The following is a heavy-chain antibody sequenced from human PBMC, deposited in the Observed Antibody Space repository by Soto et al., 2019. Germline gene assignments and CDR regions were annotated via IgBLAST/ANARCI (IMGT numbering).Heavy chain of an antibody. CDR1: GGSVRSDNYY. J-gene: IGHJ4*02. D-gene: IGHD1-26*01. CDR3: ARDPFGYYVNYFDN. CDR2: ISYSGST. Sequence: SETLSLTCTVSGGSVRSDNYYWIWIRQPPGKGLECIGYISYSGSTNYNPSLKSRVTISVDTSKNQLSLKLSSVTAADTAIFYCARDPFGYYVNYFDNWGQGTLVTVSS. V-gene: IGHV4-61*01.